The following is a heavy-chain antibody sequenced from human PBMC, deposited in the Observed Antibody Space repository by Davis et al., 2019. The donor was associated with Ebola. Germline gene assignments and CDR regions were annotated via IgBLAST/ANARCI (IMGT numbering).Heavy chain of an antibody. J-gene: IGHJ4*02. V-gene: IGHV4-59*02. D-gene: IGHD6-6*01. CDR1: GGSVSGYY. Sequence: SETLSLTCAVYGGSVSGYYWSWIRQPPGKGLEWIGYIYYSGSTNYNPSLKSRVTISVDTSKNQFSLKLSSVTAADTAVYYCARVAARTFDYWGQGTLVTVSS. CDR2: IYYSGST. CDR3: ARVAARTFDY.